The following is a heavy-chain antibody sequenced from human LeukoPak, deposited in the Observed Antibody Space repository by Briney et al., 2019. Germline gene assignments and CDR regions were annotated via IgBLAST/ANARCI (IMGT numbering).Heavy chain of an antibody. CDR1: NGSISNYY. CDR3: ARATTEPRLAFDY. V-gene: IGHV4-4*07. D-gene: IGHD1-14*01. J-gene: IGHJ4*02. Sequence: SETLSLTCTVSNGSISNYYWSWIRQPAGKGLGWIGRIYSSGSTNYNPSLKSRATISVDTSKNQFSLKLSSVTAADTAVYYCARATTEPRLAFDYWGQGTLVTVSS. CDR2: IYSSGST.